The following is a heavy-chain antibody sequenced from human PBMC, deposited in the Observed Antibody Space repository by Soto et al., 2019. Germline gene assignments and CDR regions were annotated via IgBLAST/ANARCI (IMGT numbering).Heavy chain of an antibody. J-gene: IGHJ4*02. CDR2: ISAYNGNT. V-gene: IGHV1-18*01. Sequence: QVQLVQSGGEVKKPGASVKVSCKASGYTFTSYGXXXXXXXXXXGLEWMGWISAYNGNTNYAQKLQGRATMTTDTXXXXXXXXXXXXXXXXXXXXXXXXXXXXXXCDYWGQGTLVTVSS. CDR3: XXXXXXXXCDY. CDR1: GYTFTSYG.